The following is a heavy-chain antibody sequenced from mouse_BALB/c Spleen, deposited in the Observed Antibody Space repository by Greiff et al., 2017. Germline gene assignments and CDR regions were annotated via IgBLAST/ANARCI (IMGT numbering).Heavy chain of an antibody. V-gene: IGHV5-6-5*01. D-gene: IGHD2-2*01. CDR1: GFTFSSYA. CDR3: ARGSWFVDY. J-gene: IGHJ2*01. Sequence: EVKVVESGGGLVKPGGSLKLSCAASGFTFSSYAMSWVRQTPEERLEWVASISSGGSTYYPDSVKGRFNISRDNARNILYLQMSSLRSEDTAMYYCARGSWFVDYWGQGTTLTVSS. CDR2: ISSGGST.